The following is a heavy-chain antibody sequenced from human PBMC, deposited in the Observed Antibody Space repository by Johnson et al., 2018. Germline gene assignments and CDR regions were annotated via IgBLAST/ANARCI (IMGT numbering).Heavy chain of an antibody. CDR1: GFTFSTYS. D-gene: IGHD1-26*01. Sequence: QVQLVESGGGVVQPGMSLRLSCAASGFTFSTYSIHWVRQAPDKGLEWVSVISYDGYSRYYADSVKGRFTISRDNSKNTLYLQMNSRRAEDTGVYFCARDKWDLTNDAFDIWGQGTMVIVSS. V-gene: IGHV3-30*03. CDR3: ARDKWDLTNDAFDI. J-gene: IGHJ3*02. CDR2: ISYDGYSR.